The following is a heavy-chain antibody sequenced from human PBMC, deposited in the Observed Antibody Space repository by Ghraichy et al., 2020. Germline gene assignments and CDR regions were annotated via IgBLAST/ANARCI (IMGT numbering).Heavy chain of an antibody. CDR1: GLMFSPNS. D-gene: IGHD6-19*01. J-gene: IGHJ6*02. V-gene: IGHV3-21*01. CDR2: ISSSTRYI. Sequence: GGSLRLSCVASGLMFSPNSMNWVRQAPGKGLEWVSSISSSTRYIYYADSVKGRFTISRDNAQNSLYLQMNSLRAEDTAVYYCSRGGGAGTPVLYHLDVWGRGTIVTLSS. CDR3: SRGGGAGTPVLYHLDV.